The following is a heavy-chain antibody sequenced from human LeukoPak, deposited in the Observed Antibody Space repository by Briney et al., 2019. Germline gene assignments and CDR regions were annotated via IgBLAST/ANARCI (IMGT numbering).Heavy chain of an antibody. Sequence: GGSLRLSCAASGFTFSSYEMNWVRQAPGKGLEWVSYISSSGSNIYYADWVKGRFTISRDNAKNSLYLQMNSLRAEDTAVYYCARDFRFGLPTVEGGQGTLVTVSS. V-gene: IGHV3-48*03. J-gene: IGHJ4*02. D-gene: IGHD3-10*01. CDR2: ISSSGSNI. CDR1: GFTFSSYE. CDR3: ARDFRFGLPTVE.